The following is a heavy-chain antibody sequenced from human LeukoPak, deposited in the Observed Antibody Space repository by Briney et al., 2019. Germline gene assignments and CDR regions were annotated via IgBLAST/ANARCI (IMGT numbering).Heavy chain of an antibody. D-gene: IGHD1-7*01. CDR3: AKRRGLEVLYYYHMDV. V-gene: IGHV3-23*01. CDR1: GFTFSSYA. J-gene: IGHJ6*03. CDR2: ISGSGGST. Sequence: GGSLRLSCAASGFTFSSYAMSWVRQAPGKGLEWVSAISGSGGSTYYADSVKGRFTISRDNSKNTLYLQMNSLRAEDTAVYYCAKRRGLEVLYYYHMDVWGKGTTVTVSS.